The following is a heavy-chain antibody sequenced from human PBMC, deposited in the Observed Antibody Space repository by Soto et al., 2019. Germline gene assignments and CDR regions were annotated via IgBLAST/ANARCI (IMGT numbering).Heavy chain of an antibody. CDR1: GGSFSGYY. J-gene: IGHJ4*02. CDR3: ARGGGGSGSYFGY. Sequence: LSLTCAVYGGSFSGYYWSWIRQPPGKGLEWIGEINHSGSTNYNPSLKSRVTISVDTSKNQFSLKLSSVTAADTAVYYCARGGGGSGSYFGYWGQGTLVTVSS. D-gene: IGHD3-10*01. CDR2: INHSGST. V-gene: IGHV4-34*01.